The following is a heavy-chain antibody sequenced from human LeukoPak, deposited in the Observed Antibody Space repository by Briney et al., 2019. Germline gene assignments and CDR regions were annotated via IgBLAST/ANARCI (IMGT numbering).Heavy chain of an antibody. CDR3: AARSGGRKDY. CDR2: ISGSGGST. J-gene: IGHJ4*02. D-gene: IGHD2-15*01. V-gene: IGHV3-23*01. Sequence: GGSLRLSCAASGFTFSSYVMSWVRQAPGKGLEWVSAISGSGGSTYYADSVKGRFTISRDSSKNTLYLQMNSLRAEDTAVYYCAARSGGRKDYWGQGTLVTVSS. CDR1: GFTFSSYV.